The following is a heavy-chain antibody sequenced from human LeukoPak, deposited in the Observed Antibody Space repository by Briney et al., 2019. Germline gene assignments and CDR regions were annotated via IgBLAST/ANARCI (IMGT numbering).Heavy chain of an antibody. V-gene: IGHV4-59*08. CDR1: GGSISSYY. CDR3: ARSGYCSGGSCSGYYYYGMDV. J-gene: IGHJ6*02. CDR2: IYYSGST. D-gene: IGHD2-15*01. Sequence: SETLSLTCTVSGGSISSYYWSWIRQPPGKGLEWIGCIYYSGSTNYNPSLKSRVTISVDTSKNQFSLKLSSVTAADTAVYYCARSGYCSGGSCSGYYYYGMDVWGQGTTVTVSS.